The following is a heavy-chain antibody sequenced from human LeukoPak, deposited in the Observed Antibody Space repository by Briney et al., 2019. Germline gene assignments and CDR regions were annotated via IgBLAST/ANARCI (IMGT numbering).Heavy chain of an antibody. CDR2: ISSSSGAM. CDR3: VTSLTTFDY. D-gene: IGHD4-11*01. V-gene: IGHV3-48*02. J-gene: IGHJ4*02. CDR1: GFTFSSYD. Sequence: PGGSLRLSCAASGFTFSSYDMYWVRQAPGKGLEWVSLISSSSGAMHYADSVKGRFTISRDNAKNSLYLQMNSLRDDDTAVYYCVTSLTTFDYWGQGTLVTVSS.